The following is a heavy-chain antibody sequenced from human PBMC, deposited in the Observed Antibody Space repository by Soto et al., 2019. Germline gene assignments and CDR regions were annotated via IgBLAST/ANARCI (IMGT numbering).Heavy chain of an antibody. D-gene: IGHD6-13*01. CDR3: AREGAAAGRRYYYGMDV. J-gene: IGHJ6*02. CDR1: GGTFSSYA. CDR2: IIPIFGTA. V-gene: IGHV1-69*13. Sequence: ASVKVSCKASGGTFSSYAISWVRQAPGQGLEWMGGIIPIFGTANYAQKFQGRVTITADESTSTAYMELSSLRSEDTAVYYCAREGAAAGRRYYYGMDVWGQGTTVTVSS.